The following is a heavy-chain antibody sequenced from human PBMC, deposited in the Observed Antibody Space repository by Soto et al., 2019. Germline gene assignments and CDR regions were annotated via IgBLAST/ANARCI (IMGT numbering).Heavy chain of an antibody. J-gene: IGHJ4*02. D-gene: IGHD7-27*01. V-gene: IGHV1-2*04. Sequence: ASVKVSCKASGYTFTGYYMHWVRQAPGQGLEWMGWINPNSGGTNYAQKFQGWVTMTRDTSISTAYMELSRLRSDDTAVYYCARGLGSNTTYFDYWGQGTLVTVSS. CDR3: ARGLGSNTTYFDY. CDR1: GYTFTGYY. CDR2: INPNSGGT.